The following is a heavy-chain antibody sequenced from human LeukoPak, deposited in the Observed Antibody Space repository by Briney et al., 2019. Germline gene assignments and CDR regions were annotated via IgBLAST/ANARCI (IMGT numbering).Heavy chain of an antibody. CDR3: ARDRGGYYYDSSGYYDLDH. CDR1: GYTFTGYY. Sequence: ASVKVSCKASGYTFTGYYMHWVRQAPGQGLEWMGWINPDSGGTNYAQKFQGWVTMTRDTSISTAYMELSRLRSEDTAVYYCARDRGGYYYDSSGYYDLDHWGQGTLVTVSS. J-gene: IGHJ4*02. D-gene: IGHD3-22*01. V-gene: IGHV1-2*04. CDR2: INPDSGGT.